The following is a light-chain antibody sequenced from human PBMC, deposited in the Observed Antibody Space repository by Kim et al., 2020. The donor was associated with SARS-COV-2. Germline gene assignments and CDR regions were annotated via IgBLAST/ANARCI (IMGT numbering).Light chain of an antibody. CDR3: QAWDSSWV. V-gene: IGLV3-1*01. CDR1: NLGDKY. Sequence: VSVSPGQTAGITCSGDNLGDKYACWYQQKPCQSPVLVIYQDSKRPSGIPERFSGSNSGNTATLTISGTQAMDEADYYCQAWDSSWVFGGGTQLTVL. CDR2: QDS. J-gene: IGLJ3*02.